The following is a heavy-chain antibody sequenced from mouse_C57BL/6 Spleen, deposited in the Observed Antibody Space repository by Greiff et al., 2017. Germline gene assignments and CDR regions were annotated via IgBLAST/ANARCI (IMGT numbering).Heavy chain of an antibody. CDR1: GYTFTDYN. V-gene: IGHV1-22*01. CDR2: INPNNGGT. D-gene: IGHD1-1*01. CDR3: ARERNYYGSSPYAMDY. Sequence: VQLKESGPELVKPGASVKMSCKASGYTFTDYNMHWVKQSHGKSLEWIGYINPNNGGTSYNQKFKGKATLTVNKSSSTAYMELRSLTSEDSAVYYCARERNYYGSSPYAMDYWGQGTSVTVSS. J-gene: IGHJ4*01.